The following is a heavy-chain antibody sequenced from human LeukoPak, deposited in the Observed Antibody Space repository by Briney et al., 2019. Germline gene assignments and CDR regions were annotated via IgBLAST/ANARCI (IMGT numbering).Heavy chain of an antibody. Sequence: GGSLRLSCAASGFTFSSYGMHWVRQAPGKGLEWVAFIRYDGSNKYYADSVKGRFTISRDNSKNTLYLHVNSLRAEDTAVYYCARGRGVGATALDYWGQGTLVTVSS. V-gene: IGHV3-30*02. D-gene: IGHD1-26*01. CDR1: GFTFSSYG. J-gene: IGHJ4*02. CDR3: ARGRGVGATALDY. CDR2: IRYDGSNK.